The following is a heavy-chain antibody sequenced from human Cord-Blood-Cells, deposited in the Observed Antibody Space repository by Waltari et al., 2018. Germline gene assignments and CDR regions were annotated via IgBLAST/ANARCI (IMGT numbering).Heavy chain of an antibody. V-gene: IGHV4-39*01. Sequence: QLQLQESGPGLVMPSETLSLTCTGSGGSISSSSYYWGRIRQPPGKGLEWFGSIHYRRSTYYNPSLKSPVTISVYTSKNQFSLKLSSVAAADTAVYYCSSSSDYWGQGTLVTVSS. CDR3: SSSSDY. J-gene: IGHJ4*02. D-gene: IGHD6-6*01. CDR2: IHYRRST. CDR1: GGSISSSSYY.